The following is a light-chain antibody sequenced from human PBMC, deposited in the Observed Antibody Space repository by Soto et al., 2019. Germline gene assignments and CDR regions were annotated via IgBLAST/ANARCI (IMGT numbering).Light chain of an antibody. CDR3: QQRSNWPPT. Sequence: EILLPQSPATLSLSRWERATLSCRASQSVSGYLAWYQQKPGQAPRLLIYDASNRATGIPARFSGSGSGTDFTLTISSLEPEDFAVYHCQQRSNWPPTFGQGTRLEIK. V-gene: IGKV3-11*01. CDR2: DAS. J-gene: IGKJ5*01. CDR1: QSVSGY.